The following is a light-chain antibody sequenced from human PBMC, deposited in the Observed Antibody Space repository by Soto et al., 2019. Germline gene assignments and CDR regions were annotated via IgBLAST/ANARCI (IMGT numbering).Light chain of an antibody. Sequence: QSVLTQPASVSGSPGQSITISCTGTSSDVGSYIFVSWFQQHPGKAPKLMIYEGSKRPSGVSNRFSGSKSGNTASLTISGLQAGDEADYYCCSYAGSSPYVFGTGTKVTVL. CDR3: CSYAGSSPYV. CDR1: SSDVGSYIF. CDR2: EGS. J-gene: IGLJ1*01. V-gene: IGLV2-23*01.